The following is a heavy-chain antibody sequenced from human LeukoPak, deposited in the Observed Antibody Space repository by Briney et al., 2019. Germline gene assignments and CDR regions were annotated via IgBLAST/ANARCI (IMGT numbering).Heavy chain of an antibody. D-gene: IGHD6-13*01. CDR1: GYTLTELS. Sequence: ASVKVSCKVSGYTLTELSMHWVRQAPGKGLEWMGGFDPEDGETIYAQKLQGRVTMTDDTSTDTAYMELSSPRSEDTAVYYCATGPSGAAALVDYWGQGTLVTVSS. J-gene: IGHJ4*02. CDR3: ATGPSGAAALVDY. CDR2: FDPEDGET. V-gene: IGHV1-24*01.